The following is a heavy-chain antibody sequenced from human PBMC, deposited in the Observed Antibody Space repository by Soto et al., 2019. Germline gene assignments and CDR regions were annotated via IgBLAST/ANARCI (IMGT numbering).Heavy chain of an antibody. CDR2: INPNSGGT. V-gene: IGHV1-2*02. CDR1: GYTFTGYY. D-gene: IGHD3-10*01. J-gene: IGHJ4*02. CDR3: ARDGLWFGEAPL. Sequence: ASVNVSCTASGYTFTGYYMHWVRQSPGQGLEWMGWINPNSGGTNYAQKFQGRVTMTRDTSISTAYMELSRLRSDDTAVYYCARDGLWFGEAPLWGQGTLVTVSS.